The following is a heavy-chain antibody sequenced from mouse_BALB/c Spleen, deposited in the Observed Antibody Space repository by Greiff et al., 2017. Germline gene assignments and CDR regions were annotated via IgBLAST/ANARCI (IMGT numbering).Heavy chain of an antibody. D-gene: IGHD2-14*01. CDR3: ARESLYRYENY. Sequence: VQLQQSGPGLVKPSQSLSLTCTVTGYSITSDYAWNWIRQFPGNKLEWMGYISYSGSTSYNPSLKSRISITRDTSKNQFFLQLNSVTTEDTATYYCARESLYRYENYWGQGTTLTVSS. J-gene: IGHJ2*01. CDR2: ISYSGST. CDR1: GYSITSDYA. V-gene: IGHV3-2*02.